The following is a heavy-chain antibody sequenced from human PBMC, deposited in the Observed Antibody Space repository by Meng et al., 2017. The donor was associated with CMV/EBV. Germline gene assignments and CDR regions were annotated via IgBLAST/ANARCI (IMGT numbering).Heavy chain of an antibody. CDR1: GYTFTGYY. V-gene: IGHV1-2*02. J-gene: IGHJ4*02. CDR2: INPNSGGT. CDR3: ARDAYYDFWSGYYQYYFDY. Sequence: ASVKVSCKASGYTFTGYYMHWVRQAPGQGLEWMGWINPNSGGTNYAQKSQGRVTMTRGTSISTAYMELSRLRSDDTAVYYCARDAYYDFWSGYYQYYFDYWGQGTLVTVSS. D-gene: IGHD3-3*01.